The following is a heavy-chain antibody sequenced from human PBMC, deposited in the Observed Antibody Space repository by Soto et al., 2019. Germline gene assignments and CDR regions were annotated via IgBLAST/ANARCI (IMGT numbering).Heavy chain of an antibody. CDR3: ARSKTGYSSSWYGDHNWFDP. CDR2: TYYRSKWYN. J-gene: IGHJ5*02. CDR1: GDSVSSNSAA. D-gene: IGHD6-13*01. Sequence: SQTLSLTCAISGDSVSSNSAAWNWIRQSPSRGLEWLGRTYYRSKWYNDYAVSVKSRITINPDTSKNQFSLQLNSVTPEDTAVYYCARSKTGYSSSWYGDHNWFDPWGQGTLVTVSS. V-gene: IGHV6-1*01.